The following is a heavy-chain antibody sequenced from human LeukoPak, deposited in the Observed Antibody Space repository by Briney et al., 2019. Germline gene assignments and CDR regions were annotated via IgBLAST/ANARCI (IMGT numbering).Heavy chain of an antibody. CDR1: GFPFDVQT. J-gene: IGHJ4*02. V-gene: IGHV3-7*01. Sequence: PGGSLRLSCAASGFPFDVQTMSWVRQAPGKGLDWVASMKEDGTEIHYVDSVKGRFTIFRDNPKNSLYLQMNSLRAEDTAVYYCVRGGAARGRVEKWGQGTQVTVSS. CDR2: MKEDGTEI. D-gene: IGHD6-25*01. CDR3: VRGGAARGRVEK.